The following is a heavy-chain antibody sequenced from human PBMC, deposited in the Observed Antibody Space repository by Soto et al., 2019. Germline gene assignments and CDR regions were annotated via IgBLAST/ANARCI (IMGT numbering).Heavy chain of an antibody. J-gene: IGHJ5*02. CDR1: GGSFSGYY. CDR3: ARRRITMVRGVIINPWFDP. CDR2: INHSGST. D-gene: IGHD3-10*01. Sequence: PSETLSLTCAVYGGSFSGYYWSWIRQPPGKGLEWIGEINHSGSTNYNPSLKSRVTISVDTSKNQFSLKLSSVTAADTAVYYCARRRITMVRGVIINPWFDPWGQGTLVTVSS. V-gene: IGHV4-34*01.